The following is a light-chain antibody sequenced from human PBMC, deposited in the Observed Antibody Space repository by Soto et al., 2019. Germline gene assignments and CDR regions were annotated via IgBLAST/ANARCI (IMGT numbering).Light chain of an antibody. J-gene: IGLJ2*01. V-gene: IGLV1-47*01. CDR2: SNN. Sequence: QSVLTQPPSASGTPGQRVTSSCSGSSSNIGSNYVYWYQQLPGTAPKLLIYSNNQRPSGVPDRFSGSKSGTSASLAISGLRSEDEADYYCAAWDDSLSGYVVFGGGTKLTVL. CDR1: SSNIGSNY. CDR3: AAWDDSLSGYVV.